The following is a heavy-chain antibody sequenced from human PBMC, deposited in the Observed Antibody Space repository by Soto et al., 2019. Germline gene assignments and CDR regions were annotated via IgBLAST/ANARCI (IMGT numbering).Heavy chain of an antibody. CDR3: AKPGAVSGDFDL. CDR1: GFSFSIYG. CDR2: ISNDGSNK. J-gene: IGHJ4*02. V-gene: IGHV3-30*18. D-gene: IGHD3-10*01. Sequence: QVQLLESGGGEVQPGRSLRLSCAASGFSFSIYGMHWVRQAPGKGLEWVAVISNDGSNKYYADSVKGRFTFSRDNSKNTLYLQMNNLTADDTAIYYGAKPGAVSGDFDLWGQGTLVTVSS.